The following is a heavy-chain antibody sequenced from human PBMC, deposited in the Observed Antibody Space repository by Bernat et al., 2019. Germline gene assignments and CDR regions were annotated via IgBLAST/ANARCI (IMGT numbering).Heavy chain of an antibody. CDR2: ISYDGSNK. CDR1: GFTFSSYG. V-gene: IGHV3-30*18. D-gene: IGHD2-2*01. J-gene: IGHJ6*02. CDR3: AKGSIHVRYYYGMDV. Sequence: QVQLVESGGGVVQPGRSLRLSCAASGFTFSSYGMHWVRQAPGKGLEWVAVISYDGSNKNYADSVKGRFTISRDNSKNTLYLQMNSLRAEDTAVYYCAKGSIHVRYYYGMDVWGQGTTVTVSS.